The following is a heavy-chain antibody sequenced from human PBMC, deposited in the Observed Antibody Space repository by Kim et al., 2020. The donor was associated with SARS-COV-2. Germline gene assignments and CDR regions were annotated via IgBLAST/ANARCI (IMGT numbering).Heavy chain of an antibody. J-gene: IGHJ4*02. Sequence: SETLSLTCAVYGGSFSGYYWSWIRQPPGKGLEWIGEINHSGSTNYNPPLKSRVTISVDTSKNQFSLKLSSVTAADTAVYYCARAPTYYYDSSGYRSFDYWGQGTLVTVSS. D-gene: IGHD3-22*01. V-gene: IGHV4-34*01. CDR1: GGSFSGYY. CDR2: INHSGST. CDR3: ARAPTYYYDSSGYRSFDY.